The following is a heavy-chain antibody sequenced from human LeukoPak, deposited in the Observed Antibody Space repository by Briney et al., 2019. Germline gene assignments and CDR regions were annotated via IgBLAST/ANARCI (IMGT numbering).Heavy chain of an antibody. Sequence: GGSLRLSCAASGFTVSSNDMSWVRQAPGKGLEWVSVFYSGGSAYYADSVKGRFTISRHNSKNTLFLQMNSLRAEDTAIYYCTRSGPPDPYWGQGTMVTVSS. D-gene: IGHD1-14*01. J-gene: IGHJ3*01. CDR1: GFTVSSND. CDR3: TRSGPPDPY. CDR2: FYSGGSA. V-gene: IGHV3-53*01.